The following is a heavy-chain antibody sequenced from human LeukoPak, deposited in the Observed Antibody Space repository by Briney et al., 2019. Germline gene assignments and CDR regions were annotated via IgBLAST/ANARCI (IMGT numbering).Heavy chain of an antibody. V-gene: IGHV3-23*01. J-gene: IGHJ4*02. CDR3: ARDYADYVGYFFFDY. CDR2: ISGGGETT. Sequence: QPGGSLRLSCAASGFTFNNYAMNWVRPAPGKGLEWVSSISGGGETTYYADSAKGRFTISRDNSQNTLYLQMNSLRAEDTAVYYCARDYADYVGYFFFDYWGQGTLVTVPS. CDR1: GFTFNNYA. D-gene: IGHD4-17*01.